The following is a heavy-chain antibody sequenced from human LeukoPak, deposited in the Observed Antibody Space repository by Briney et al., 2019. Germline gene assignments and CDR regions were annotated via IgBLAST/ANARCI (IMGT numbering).Heavy chain of an antibody. Sequence: PGGSLRLSCAASGFTFSSYAMSWVRQAPGKGLEWVSAIGGSGGSTYYADSVKGRFTISRDNSKNTLYLQMNSLRAEDTAVYYCAKNDDFWSGYNYFDYWGQGTLVTVSS. J-gene: IGHJ4*02. CDR2: IGGSGGST. D-gene: IGHD3-3*01. CDR1: GFTFSSYA. V-gene: IGHV3-23*01. CDR3: AKNDDFWSGYNYFDY.